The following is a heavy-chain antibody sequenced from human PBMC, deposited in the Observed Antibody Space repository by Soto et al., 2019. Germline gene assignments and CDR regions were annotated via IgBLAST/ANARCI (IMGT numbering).Heavy chain of an antibody. CDR2: ISGSGGST. Sequence: EVQLLESGGGLVQPGGSLRLSCAASGFTFSSYAMSWVRQAPGKGLEWVSAISGSGGSTYYADSVKGRFTISRDNSKNTLYLQMNSLRAEDTAVYYCAKGRPQRRFGELLSWFDPWGQGTLVTVSS. CDR3: AKGRPQRRFGELLSWFDP. D-gene: IGHD3-10*01. CDR1: GFTFSSYA. J-gene: IGHJ5*02. V-gene: IGHV3-23*01.